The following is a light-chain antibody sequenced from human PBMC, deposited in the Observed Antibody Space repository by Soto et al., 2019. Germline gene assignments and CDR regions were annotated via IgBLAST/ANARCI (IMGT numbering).Light chain of an antibody. CDR2: DXP. V-gene: IGKV1-33*01. J-gene: IGKJ5*01. CDR3: QQYESLPLT. Sequence: DLQITQSPSSLSASVGDRVTITCQASQNINNYLNWYQQKPGXXPXLLMYDXPNLEAGVPSRFSGSGSGTGFTFTISSLQPEDFATYYCQQYESLPLTFGQGTRLEIK. CDR1: QNINNY.